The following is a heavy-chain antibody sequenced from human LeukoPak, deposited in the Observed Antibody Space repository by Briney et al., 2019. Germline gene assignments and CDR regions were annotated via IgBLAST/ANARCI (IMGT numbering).Heavy chain of an antibody. CDR3: ARYYYGSGSYFNYYYYMDV. Sequence: PGGSLRLSCAASGFTFSSYAMHWIRQAPGKGLEWVSYISSSGNTIYYADSVKGRFTISRDNSKNTPYLQMNSLRAEDTAVYYCARYYYGSGSYFNYYYYMDVWGKGTTVTISS. CDR1: GFTFSSYA. D-gene: IGHD3-10*01. CDR2: ISSSGNTI. V-gene: IGHV3-48*01. J-gene: IGHJ6*03.